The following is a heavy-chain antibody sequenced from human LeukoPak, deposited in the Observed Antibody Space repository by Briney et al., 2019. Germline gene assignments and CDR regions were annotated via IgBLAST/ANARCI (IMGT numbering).Heavy chain of an antibody. D-gene: IGHD5-24*01. CDR2: MNPNSGNT. V-gene: IGHV1-8*03. J-gene: IGHJ4*02. Sequence: GASVKVSCKASGYTFTSYDINWVRQATGQGLEWMGWMNPNSGNTGYAQKFQGRVTINRNTSLSTAYMELSSLRSEDTAVYYWARVAEDGYKSGFDYWGQGTLVTVSS. CDR1: GYTFTSYD. CDR3: ARVAEDGYKSGFDY.